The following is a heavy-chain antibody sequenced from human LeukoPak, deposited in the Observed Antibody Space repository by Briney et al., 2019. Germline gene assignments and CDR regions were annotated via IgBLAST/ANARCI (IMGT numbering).Heavy chain of an antibody. D-gene: IGHD2-21*02. J-gene: IGHJ3*02. CDR1: EFTFDDYA. V-gene: IGHV3-23*01. Sequence: GGSLRLSCAASEFTFDDYAMSWVRQAPGKGLEWVSAISGSGGSTYYADSVKGRFTISRDNAKNSLYLQMNSLRAEDTAVYYCARVLYCGGDCYLVRDAFDIWGQGTMVTVSS. CDR2: ISGSGGST. CDR3: ARVLYCGGDCYLVRDAFDI.